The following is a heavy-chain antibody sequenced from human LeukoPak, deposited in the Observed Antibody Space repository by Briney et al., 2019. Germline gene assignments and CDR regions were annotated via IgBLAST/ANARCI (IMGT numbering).Heavy chain of an antibody. CDR1: GYTFTSYD. D-gene: IGHD2-2*02. CDR2: MNPNSGNT. J-gene: IGHJ6*02. V-gene: IGHV1-8*01. CDR3: ARGRGVPAAISYYYYYGMDV. Sequence: ASVKVSCKASGYTFTSYDINWVQQATGQGLEWMGWMNPNSGNTGYAQKFQGRVTMTRNTSISTAYMELSSLRSEDTAVYYCARGRGVPAAISYYYYYGMDVWGQGTTVTVSS.